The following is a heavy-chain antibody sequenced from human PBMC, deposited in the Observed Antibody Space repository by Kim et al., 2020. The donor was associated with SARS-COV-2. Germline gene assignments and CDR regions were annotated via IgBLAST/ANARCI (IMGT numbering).Heavy chain of an antibody. V-gene: IGHV1-46*01. D-gene: IGHD6-13*01. J-gene: IGHJ6*02. CDR1: GYTFSSYY. CDR2: INPSTGST. Sequence: ASVKVSCKASGYTFSSYYMHWVRQAPGQGLEWMGVINPSTGSTSYAQNFQGRVTMTRDTSTITVYMELSSLRSEDTAVYHCARGGVIAAPGVANPYVMDVWGQGTTVTVSS. CDR3: ARGGVIAAPGVANPYVMDV.